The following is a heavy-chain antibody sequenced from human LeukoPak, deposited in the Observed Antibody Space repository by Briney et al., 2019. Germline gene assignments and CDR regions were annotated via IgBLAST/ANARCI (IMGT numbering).Heavy chain of an antibody. CDR3: ARGRSFYDSHRRKASYFDY. V-gene: IGHV4-34*01. J-gene: IGHJ4*02. D-gene: IGHD3-22*01. Sequence: PSETLSLTCAVYGGSFSGYYWSWIRQPPGKGLEWIGEINHSGSTNYNPSLKSRITISVDTSKNQFSLKLSSVTAADTAVYYCARGRSFYDSHRRKASYFDYWGQGTLVTVSS. CDR1: GGSFSGYY. CDR2: INHSGST.